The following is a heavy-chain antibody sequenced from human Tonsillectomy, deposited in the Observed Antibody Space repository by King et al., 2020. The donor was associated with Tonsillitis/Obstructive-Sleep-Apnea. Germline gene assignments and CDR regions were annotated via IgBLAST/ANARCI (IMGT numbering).Heavy chain of an antibody. CDR1: GFPFSGYG. CDR3: ARDHGGYYSVFFDY. V-gene: IGHV3-33*01. CDR2: IWYDVSNK. J-gene: IGHJ4*02. Sequence: QLVESGGGVVQPGRSLRLSCVVSGFPFSGYGMHWVRQAPGRGLEWVAVIWYDVSNKHYADSVKGRFTISRDNSKNTLYLQMNSLRVEDTAVYYCARDHGGYYSVFFDYWGQGILVTVSS. D-gene: IGHD2-21*02.